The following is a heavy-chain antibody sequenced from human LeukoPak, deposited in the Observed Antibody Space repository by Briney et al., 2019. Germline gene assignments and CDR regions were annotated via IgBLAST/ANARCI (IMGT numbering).Heavy chain of an antibody. CDR3: AGGGEAARSLAY. Sequence: GGSLRLFCAASGVTSNYMTWVRQAPGKGLEWVSVIYNGGTTYYADSVKGRFTISRDNSKSTLFVYLQMNSLRTDDTALYYCAGGGEAARSLAYWGQGALVTVSS. D-gene: IGHD6-6*01. V-gene: IGHV3-66*02. CDR1: GVTSNY. J-gene: IGHJ4*02. CDR2: IYNGGTT.